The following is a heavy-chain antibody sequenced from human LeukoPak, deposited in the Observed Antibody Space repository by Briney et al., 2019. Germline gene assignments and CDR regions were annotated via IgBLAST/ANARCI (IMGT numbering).Heavy chain of an antibody. CDR1: GFTFSSYW. V-gene: IGHV3-7*01. CDR2: IKQDESEK. J-gene: IGHJ4*02. CDR3: ARALDSSSSRYQAFEY. Sequence: GGSLRLSCAASGFTFSSYWMSWFRQAPGKGLGWVANIKQDESEKYYVDSVKGRFTISRDNAKNSLYLQMNNLRAEDTAVYYCARALDSSSSRYQAFEYWGQGTLATVSS. D-gene: IGHD2-2*01.